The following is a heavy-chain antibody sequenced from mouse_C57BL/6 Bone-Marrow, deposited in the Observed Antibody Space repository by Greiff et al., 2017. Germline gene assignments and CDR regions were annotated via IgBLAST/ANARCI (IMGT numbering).Heavy chain of an antibody. CDR2: TFYSGIT. CDR3: GRRAYDGHAMDY. J-gene: IGHJ4*01. CDR1: GFSINSDCY. Sequence: ESGPSLVRPSQTLSLTCTVTGFSINSDCYWIWIRQFPGNKLEYIWYTFYSGITYYNPSLESRTYITRDTSKNQFSLKLSSVTTEDTATYYCGRRAYDGHAMDYWGQGTSVTVSS. D-gene: IGHD2-3*01. V-gene: IGHV3-3*01.